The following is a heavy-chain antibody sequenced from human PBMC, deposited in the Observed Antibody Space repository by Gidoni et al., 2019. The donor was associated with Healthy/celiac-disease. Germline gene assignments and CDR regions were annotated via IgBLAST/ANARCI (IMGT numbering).Heavy chain of an antibody. CDR3: ARDQGYYDSSGLAPRLDYGMDV. J-gene: IGHJ6*02. Sequence: QVQLQESGPGLVKPSQTLSLTCTFSGGSISSGGYYWSWIRQHPGKGLEWIGYIYYSGGTYYNPSLKSRVTISVDTSKNQFSLKLSSVTAADTAVYYCARDQGYYDSSGLAPRLDYGMDVWGQGTTVTVSS. V-gene: IGHV4-31*03. D-gene: IGHD3-22*01. CDR2: IYYSGGT. CDR1: GGSISSGGYY.